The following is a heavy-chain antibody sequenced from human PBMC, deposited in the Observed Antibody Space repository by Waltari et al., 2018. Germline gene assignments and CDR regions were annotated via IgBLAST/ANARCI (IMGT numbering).Heavy chain of an antibody. V-gene: IGHV4-59*01. CDR2: IYYSGST. CDR3: ARGPNWEEDDAFDI. J-gene: IGHJ3*02. D-gene: IGHD7-27*01. CDR1: GGSISSYY. Sequence: QVQLQESGPGLVKPSETLSLTCTVSGGSISSYYWSWIRQPPGKGLEWIGYIYYSGSTNYNPSLKSRVTISVDTSKNQFSLKLSSVTAADTAVYYCARGPNWEEDDAFDIWGQGTMVTVSS.